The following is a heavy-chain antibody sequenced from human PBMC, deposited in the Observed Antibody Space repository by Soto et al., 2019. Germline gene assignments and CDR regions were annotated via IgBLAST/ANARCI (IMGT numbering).Heavy chain of an antibody. CDR2: INEDGSTK. D-gene: IGHD2-15*01. CDR1: GFTFSTYW. CDR3: STWGLSGGYWYLAL. V-gene: IGHV3-7*01. Sequence: GGSLRLSCAASGFTFSTYWLSWVRQAPGKGLEWVANINEDGSTKYYGDSVKGRFTISRDNAKNSLYLQMNSLRGEDTAVYYCSTWGLSGGYWYLALWGRGTLVTVSS. J-gene: IGHJ2*01.